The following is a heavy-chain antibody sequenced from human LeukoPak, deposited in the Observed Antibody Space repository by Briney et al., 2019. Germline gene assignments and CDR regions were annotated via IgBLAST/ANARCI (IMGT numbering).Heavy chain of an antibody. V-gene: IGHV3-7*04. CDR3: ARDEHQYYSESSGRFDY. CDR2: IKQDGSEK. J-gene: IGHJ4*02. D-gene: IGHD3-22*01. CDR1: GFTFSSSW. Sequence: GGSLRLSCAASGFTFSSSWMSWVRQAPGKGLEWVANIKQDGSEKYYVDSARGRFTISRDNAKNSLYLQMNSLRAEDTAVYYCARDEHQYYSESSGRFDYWGQGTLVTVSS.